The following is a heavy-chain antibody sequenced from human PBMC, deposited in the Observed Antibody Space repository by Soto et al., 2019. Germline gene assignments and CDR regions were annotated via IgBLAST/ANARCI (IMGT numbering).Heavy chain of an antibody. D-gene: IGHD1-26*01. CDR1: GGSISSGGYS. CDR2: IYHSGST. CDR3: ARSWGGSYIDAFDI. Sequence: SETLSLTCAVSGGSISSGGYSWSWIRQPPGKGLEWIGYIYHSGSTYYNPSLKSRVTISVDTSKNHFSPKLSSVTAADTAVYYCARSWGGSYIDAFDIWGQGTMVT. V-gene: IGHV4-30-2*01. J-gene: IGHJ3*02.